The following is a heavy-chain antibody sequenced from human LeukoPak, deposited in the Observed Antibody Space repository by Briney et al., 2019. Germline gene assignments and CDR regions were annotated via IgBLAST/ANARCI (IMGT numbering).Heavy chain of an antibody. Sequence: GASVKVSCKASGYAFTGYYMHWVRQAPGQGLEWMGWINPNSGGTNYAQKFQGRVTMTRDTSISTAYMELSRLRSDDTAVYYCARVLYSSGWYDYWGQGTLATLSS. V-gene: IGHV1-2*02. CDR2: INPNSGGT. CDR1: GYAFTGYY. J-gene: IGHJ4*02. D-gene: IGHD6-19*01. CDR3: ARVLYSSGWYDY.